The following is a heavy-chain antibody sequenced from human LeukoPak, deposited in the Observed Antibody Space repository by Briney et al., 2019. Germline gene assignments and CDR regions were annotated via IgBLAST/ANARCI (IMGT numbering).Heavy chain of an antibody. CDR2: INPNSGGT. D-gene: IGHD1-26*01. J-gene: IGHJ4*02. CDR3: VRDEYSGSSDFDY. Sequence: ASVKVSCKASGYTFTGYYMHWVRQAPGQGLEWMGWINPNSGGTNYAQKFQGRVTMTRDTSISTAYMELSRLRSDDTAVYYCVRDEYSGSSDFDYWGQGTLVTVSS. CDR1: GYTFTGYY. V-gene: IGHV1-2*02.